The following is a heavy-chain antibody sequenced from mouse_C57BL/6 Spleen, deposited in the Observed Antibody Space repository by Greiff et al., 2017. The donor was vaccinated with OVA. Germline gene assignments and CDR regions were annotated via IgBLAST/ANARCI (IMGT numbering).Heavy chain of an antibody. Sequence: EVQLVESGGGLVKPGGSLKLSCAASGFTFSSYAMSWVRQTPEKRLEWVATISDGGSYTYYPDNVKGRFTISRDNAKNNLYLQMSHLKSEDTAMYYCAREDSGYDGWFAYWGQGTLVTVSA. CDR3: AREDSGYDGWFAY. CDR2: ISDGGSYT. V-gene: IGHV5-4*01. CDR1: GFTFSSYA. D-gene: IGHD2-2*01. J-gene: IGHJ3*01.